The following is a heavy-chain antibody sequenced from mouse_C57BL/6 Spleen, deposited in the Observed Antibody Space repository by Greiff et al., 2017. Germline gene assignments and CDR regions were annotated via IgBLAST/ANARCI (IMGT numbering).Heavy chain of an antibody. CDR3: ARHTSSYEYYAMDY. V-gene: IGHV5-6*01. D-gene: IGHD1-1*01. CDR2: ISSGSSYT. Sequence: EVQLVESGGDLVKPGGSLKLSCAASGFTFSSYGMSWVRQTPDKRLEWVATISSGSSYTYYPDSVKGRFTISSDNAKNTLYLQMSSLKSEDTAMYYCARHTSSYEYYAMDYWGQGTSVTVSS. CDR1: GFTFSSYG. J-gene: IGHJ4*01.